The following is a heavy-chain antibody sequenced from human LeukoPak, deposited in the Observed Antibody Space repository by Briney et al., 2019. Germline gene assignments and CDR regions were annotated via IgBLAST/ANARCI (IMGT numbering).Heavy chain of an antibody. V-gene: IGHV4-39*01. CDR3: ARQTGYGWAPGYDY. CDR2: IYYSGST. J-gene: IGHJ4*02. CDR1: GASLSGNAW. D-gene: IGHD5-18*01. Sequence: PSETLSLTCAVSGASLSGNAWWSWVRQPPGKGLEWIGSIYYSGSTYYNPSLKSRVTISVDTSKNQFSLKLSSVTAADTAVYYCARQTGYGWAPGYDYWGQGTLVTVSS.